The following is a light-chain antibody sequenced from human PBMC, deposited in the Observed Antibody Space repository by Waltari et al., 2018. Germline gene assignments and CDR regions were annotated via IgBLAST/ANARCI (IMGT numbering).Light chain of an antibody. CDR3: SSFAGTNNFVV. Sequence: QSALTQPPSASGSPGQSVTISCTGTSSDVGGYNYVSWYQQHPGKAPKLILYEVGQRPSGVPAPFSGSKSGNPASLTVSGLQAEDEADYYCSSFAGTNNFVVFGGGTKLTV. CDR1: SSDVGGYNY. CDR2: EVG. V-gene: IGLV2-8*01. J-gene: IGLJ2*01.